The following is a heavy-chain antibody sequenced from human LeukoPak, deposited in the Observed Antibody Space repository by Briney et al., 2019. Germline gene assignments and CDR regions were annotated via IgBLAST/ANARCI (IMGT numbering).Heavy chain of an antibody. CDR3: ARHGGNYYDSSGKDVGWYFDN. V-gene: IGHV4-4*08. CDR2: ISTSGSP. J-gene: IGHJ4*02. Sequence: PSETLSLTCTVSGGSISTYHWSWIRQPPGKGLEWIGYISTSGSPNYNPPLKSRVSVSLDTSKNHFSLKLTSVTAADTALYYCARHGGNYYDSSGKDVGWYFDNWGQGTLVTVSS. D-gene: IGHD3-22*01. CDR1: GGSISTYH.